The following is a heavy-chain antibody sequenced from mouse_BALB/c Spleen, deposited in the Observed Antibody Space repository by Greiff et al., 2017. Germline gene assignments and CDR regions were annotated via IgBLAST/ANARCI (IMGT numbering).Heavy chain of an antibody. D-gene: IGHD4-1*01. CDR2: INPSNGRT. V-gene: IGHV1S81*02. Sequence: VQLQQSGAELVKPGASVKLSCKASGYTFTSYWMHWVKQRPGQGLEWIGEINPSNGRTNYNEKFKSKATLTVDKSSSTAYMQLSSLTSEDSAVYYCARLTGTRAMDYWGQGTSVTVSS. CDR1: GYTFTSYW. CDR3: ARLTGTRAMDY. J-gene: IGHJ4*01.